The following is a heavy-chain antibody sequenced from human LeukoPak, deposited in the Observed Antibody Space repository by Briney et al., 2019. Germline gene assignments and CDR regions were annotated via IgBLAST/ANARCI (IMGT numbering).Heavy chain of an antibody. V-gene: IGHV1-3*03. Sequence: ASVKVSCKASGYSFTKYAIHWMSQAPGHRLEWMGWITADDGDTKYSEDLQGRVTITSDTSATTTYIELSSLTSEDMAVYYCAKEGLRVGAPRNYFDYWGQGTLVTVSS. CDR2: ITADDGDT. CDR1: GYSFTKYA. J-gene: IGHJ4*02. D-gene: IGHD1-26*01. CDR3: AKEGLRVGAPRNYFDY.